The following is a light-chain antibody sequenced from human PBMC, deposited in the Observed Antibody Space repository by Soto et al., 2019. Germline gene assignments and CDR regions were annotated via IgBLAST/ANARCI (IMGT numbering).Light chain of an antibody. CDR3: QQYDRFPYT. V-gene: IGKV1-5*03. Sequence: DIQMTQSPSTLSASVGDTVTITCRASQSISSWLAWYQQKPGKAPKLLIYKASSLESGVPSRVSGSGSGTEFTLTISSLQPDDFATFYCQQYDRFPYTFGQGTKLEIK. CDR1: QSISSW. J-gene: IGKJ2*01. CDR2: KAS.